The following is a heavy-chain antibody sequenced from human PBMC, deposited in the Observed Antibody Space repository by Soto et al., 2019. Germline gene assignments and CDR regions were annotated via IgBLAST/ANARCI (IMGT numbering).Heavy chain of an antibody. D-gene: IGHD4-17*01. J-gene: IGHJ5*02. CDR2: IYHSGGT. CDR1: GGAMGSGEW. CDR3: ARVSRDPDYFDP. V-gene: IGHV4-4*02. Sequence: PSETMSITRAVSGGAMGSGEWADWVSQPPGKGLQWIGEIYHSGGTNYNPSLKSRVSISVDKSKSLFSLNLRSVTAADTAVYYCARVSRDPDYFDPSGQGTQGTVSS.